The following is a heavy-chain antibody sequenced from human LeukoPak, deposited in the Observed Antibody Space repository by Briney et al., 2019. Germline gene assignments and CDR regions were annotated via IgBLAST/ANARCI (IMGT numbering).Heavy chain of an antibody. D-gene: IGHD3-10*01. CDR3: ARDRVRQGFFDY. V-gene: IGHV4-59*01. J-gene: IGHJ4*02. CDR1: GGSISSYY. Sequence: PSETLSLTCTVSGGSISSYYWSWIRQPPGKGLEWIGYIYYSGSTNYNPSLKSRVTISVDTSKNQFSLKLSSVTAADTAVYYCARDRVRQGFFDYWGQGSLVTVSS. CDR2: IYYSGST.